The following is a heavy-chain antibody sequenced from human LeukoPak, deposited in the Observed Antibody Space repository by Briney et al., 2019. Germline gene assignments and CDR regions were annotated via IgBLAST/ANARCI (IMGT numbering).Heavy chain of an antibody. CDR1: GSTFSNYG. Sequence: GRSLRLSCAASGSTFSNYGMHWVRQAPGKGLEWVAYIWYDGSNKYYTDSVKGRFTISRDNSENTLYLQMNSLRAEDTAVYYCARSYYYDSSHTADYWGQGTLVTVSS. J-gene: IGHJ4*02. D-gene: IGHD3-22*01. V-gene: IGHV3-33*01. CDR3: ARSYYYDSSHTADY. CDR2: IWYDGSNK.